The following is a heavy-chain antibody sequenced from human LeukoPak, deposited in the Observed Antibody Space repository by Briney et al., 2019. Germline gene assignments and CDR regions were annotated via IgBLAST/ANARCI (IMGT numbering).Heavy chain of an antibody. CDR3: ARDMDGSNWYYFDS. CDR1: GDSVSSNRAA. Sequence: SQTLSLTCVISGDSVSSNRAAWNWIRQSPSRGLEWLGRTYYRSDWYKDYAVFVKSRININPDTSKNQFSLQLNSVTPEDTAVYYCARDMDGSNWYYFDSWGQGTLVTVSS. CDR2: TYYRSDWYK. D-gene: IGHD6-13*01. J-gene: IGHJ4*02. V-gene: IGHV6-1*01.